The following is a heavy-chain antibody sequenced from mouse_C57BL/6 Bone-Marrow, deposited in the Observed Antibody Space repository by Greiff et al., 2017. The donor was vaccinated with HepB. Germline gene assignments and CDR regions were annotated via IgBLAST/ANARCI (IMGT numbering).Heavy chain of an antibody. V-gene: IGHV5-15*01. J-gene: IGHJ4*01. Sequence: EVHLVESGGGLVQPGGSLKLSCAASGFTFSDYGMAWVRQAPRKGPEWVAFISNLAYSIYYADTVTGRFTISRENAKNTLYLEMSSLRSEDTAMYYCARRRAAQATGAMDYWGQGTSVTVSS. CDR1: GFTFSDYG. CDR2: ISNLAYSI. CDR3: ARRRAAQATGAMDY. D-gene: IGHD3-2*02.